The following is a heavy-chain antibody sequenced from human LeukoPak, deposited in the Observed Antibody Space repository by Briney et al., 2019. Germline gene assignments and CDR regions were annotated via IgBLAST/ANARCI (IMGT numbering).Heavy chain of an antibody. J-gene: IGHJ4*02. CDR1: GGSLSVYN. CDR2: ITDSATT. Sequence: SETLSLTRSVYGGSLSVYNGSWLSDSPEEGLECSREITDSATTHYTPSLATRDTISIDTPKTQFSLSLTSLTAADTAVHYCSRGLDLDGLDYWGKGTLVTVSS. D-gene: IGHD1-1*01. CDR3: SRGLDLDGLDY. V-gene: IGHV4-34*01.